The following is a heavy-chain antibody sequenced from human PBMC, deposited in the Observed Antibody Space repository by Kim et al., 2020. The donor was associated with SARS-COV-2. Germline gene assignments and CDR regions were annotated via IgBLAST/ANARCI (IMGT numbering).Heavy chain of an antibody. CDR3: ARGGGPYYYGSGSYGWTPKARNWFDP. CDR2: MNPNSGNT. Sequence: ASVKVSCKASGYTFTSYDINWVRQATGQGLEWMGWMNPNSGNTGYAQKFQGRVTMTRNTSISTAYMELSSLRSEDTAVYYCARGGGPYYYGSGSYGWTPKARNWFDPWGQGTLVTVSS. D-gene: IGHD3-10*01. J-gene: IGHJ5*02. CDR1: GYTFTSYD. V-gene: IGHV1-8*01.